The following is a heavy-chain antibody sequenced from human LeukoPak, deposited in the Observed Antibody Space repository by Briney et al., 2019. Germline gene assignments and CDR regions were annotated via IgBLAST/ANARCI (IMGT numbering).Heavy chain of an antibody. CDR2: IYYSGST. V-gene: IGHV4-59*01. CDR3: ARARDDILTGAEYYFDY. CDR1: GGSISSYY. D-gene: IGHD3-9*01. J-gene: IGHJ4*02. Sequence: NASETLSLTCTVSGGSISSYYWSWIRQPPGKGLEWIGYIYYSGSTNYNPSLKSRVTISVDTSKNQFSLKLSSVTAADTAVYYCARARDDILTGAEYYFDYWGQGTLVTVSS.